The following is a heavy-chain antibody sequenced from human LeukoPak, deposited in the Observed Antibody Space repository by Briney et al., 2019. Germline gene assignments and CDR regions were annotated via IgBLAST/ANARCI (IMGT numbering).Heavy chain of an antibody. CDR3: ARGGYYGSGNDFRFDP. J-gene: IGHJ5*02. Sequence: SETLSLTCTVSGGSIISYYWSWIRQPPGKGLECIGYIHYTGSTNYNPSLKSRVTISVDTSKSQFSLKLSSVTAADTALYYCARGGYYGSGNDFRFDPWGQGTRVTVSS. CDR1: GGSIISYY. D-gene: IGHD3-10*01. CDR2: IHYTGST. V-gene: IGHV4-59*01.